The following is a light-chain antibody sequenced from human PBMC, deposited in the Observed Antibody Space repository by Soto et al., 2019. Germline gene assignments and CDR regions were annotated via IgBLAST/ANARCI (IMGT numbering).Light chain of an antibody. CDR2: SYN. CDR3: SAWDDSLNGVL. J-gene: IGLJ2*01. CDR1: SFNIGSNP. Sequence: HSVLTQPPSASGTPGHIVTISCSGTSFNIGSNPLNWYQQLPGTAPKLLIYSYNQRPSGVPDRFSGSKSGTSASLAISGLQSEDEADYFCSAWDDSLNGVLFGGGTKLTVL. V-gene: IGLV1-44*01.